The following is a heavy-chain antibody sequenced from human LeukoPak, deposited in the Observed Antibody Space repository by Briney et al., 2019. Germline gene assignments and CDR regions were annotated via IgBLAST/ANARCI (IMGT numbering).Heavy chain of an antibody. J-gene: IGHJ2*01. D-gene: IGHD7-27*01. Sequence: SQTLSLTCTVSGGSISSGGYYWSWIRQHPGKGLEWIGYIYYSGSTYYNPSLKSRVTISVDTSKNQFSLKLSSVTAADTAVYYCARGGIWGAWYFDLWGRGTLVTVSS. CDR1: GGSISSGGYY. CDR2: IYYSGST. CDR3: ARGGIWGAWYFDL. V-gene: IGHV4-31*03.